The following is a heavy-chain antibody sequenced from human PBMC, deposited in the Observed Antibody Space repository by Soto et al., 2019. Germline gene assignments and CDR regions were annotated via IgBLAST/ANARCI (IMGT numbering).Heavy chain of an antibody. D-gene: IGHD3-10*01. CDR3: AGRSGSSDY. J-gene: IGHJ4*02. Sequence: GGSLLLSCAASGFTFSNYTMHWVRQAPGKGLEWVALISYDEIDKYFADAVKGRFTISRDNSKNTLYLQMDSLRAEDTAVYYCAGRSGSSDYWGRGTLVTVSS. CDR1: GFTFSNYT. CDR2: ISYDEIDK. V-gene: IGHV3-30*04.